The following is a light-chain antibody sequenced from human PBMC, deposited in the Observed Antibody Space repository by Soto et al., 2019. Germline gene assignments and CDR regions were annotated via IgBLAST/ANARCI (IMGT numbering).Light chain of an antibody. Sequence: RTHPPSVSGAPCDWVTISCTGSSSNIGAGYDVHWYQHLPGTAPKLMIHDVSNRPSGVSSRFSGSKSGNTASLTISGLQADDEADYYCSSYTTSSNYVFGTGTKVTAL. V-gene: IGLV1-40*01. CDR1: SSNIGAGYD. CDR3: SSYTTSSNYV. J-gene: IGLJ1*01. CDR2: DVS.